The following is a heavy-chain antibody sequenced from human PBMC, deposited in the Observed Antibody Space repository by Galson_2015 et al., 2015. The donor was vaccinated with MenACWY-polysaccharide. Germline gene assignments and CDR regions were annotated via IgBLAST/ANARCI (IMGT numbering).Heavy chain of an antibody. D-gene: IGHD2-21*01. CDR2: IYPGSSET. CDR1: GYSFPTYW. V-gene: IGHV5-51*03. Sequence: QSGAEVTKPGESLTISCPGSGYSFPTYWIGWVRQMPGKGLDWMGIIYPGSSETRYSPSFQGQVTFSAETSINTAYLQWSSLEASDTGMYYCARGIGYSTTWFDYWGQGTLVTVSS. J-gene: IGHJ4*02. CDR3: ARGIGYSTTWFDY.